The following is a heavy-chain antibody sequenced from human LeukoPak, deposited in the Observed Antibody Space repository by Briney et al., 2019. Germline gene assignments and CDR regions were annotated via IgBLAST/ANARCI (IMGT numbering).Heavy chain of an antibody. CDR1: GFTFNSYA. CDR3: AKAGTGTTTLTGFFDY. D-gene: IGHD1-7*01. Sequence: PGGSLRPSCAASGFTFNSYAMNWVRQAPGKGLEWVSAISGSGGSTYYADSVKGRFTISRDNSKNTLYLQMNSLRAEDTAVYYCAKAGTGTTTLTGFFDYWGQGTLVTVSS. CDR2: ISGSGGST. V-gene: IGHV3-23*01. J-gene: IGHJ4*02.